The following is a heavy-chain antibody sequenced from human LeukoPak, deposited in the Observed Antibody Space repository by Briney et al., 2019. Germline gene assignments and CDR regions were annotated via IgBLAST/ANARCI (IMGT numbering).Heavy chain of an antibody. J-gene: IGHJ6*02. CDR2: INPNSGGT. V-gene: IGHV1-2*02. Sequence: ASVKVSCKASGYTFTGYYMHWVRQAPGQGLEWMGWINPNSGGTNYAQKFQGRVTMTRDTSISTAYMELSRLRSDDTAVYYCARAEQTQYYYYYGMDVWGQGTTVTVSS. CDR3: ARAEQTQYYYYYGMDV. D-gene: IGHD6-13*01. CDR1: GYTFTGYY.